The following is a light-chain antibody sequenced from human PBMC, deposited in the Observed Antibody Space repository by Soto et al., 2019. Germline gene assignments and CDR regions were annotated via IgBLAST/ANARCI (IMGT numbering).Light chain of an antibody. J-gene: IGKJ2*01. CDR3: LQHNNYPYT. CDR1: QGIRDD. Sequence: DIQMTQSPSSLSASVGDRVTITCRASQGIRDDLDWYQQKPGKAPKRLIYAAPTLQSGVPSRFSGSGSGTEFTLTINSLQPEDFATYYCLQHNNYPYTFGQGTKLEIK. V-gene: IGKV1-17*01. CDR2: AAP.